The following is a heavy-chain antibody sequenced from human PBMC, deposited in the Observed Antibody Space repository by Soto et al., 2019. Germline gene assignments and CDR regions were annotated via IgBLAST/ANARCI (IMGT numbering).Heavy chain of an antibody. CDR3: ARAPLSSSSAGFSFD. CDR2: ISTYNGDT. CDR1: GYTFTTYG. J-gene: IGHJ4*01. D-gene: IGHD6-6*01. Sequence: VASVTVSCKASGYTFTTYGINWVRQALGQGLEWMGWISTYNGDTQYGPKPPGTVTMTTHTSTSTKYKELRILTSDDSADYYCARAPLSSSSAGFSFDGGQGTLVTVSS. V-gene: IGHV1-18*04.